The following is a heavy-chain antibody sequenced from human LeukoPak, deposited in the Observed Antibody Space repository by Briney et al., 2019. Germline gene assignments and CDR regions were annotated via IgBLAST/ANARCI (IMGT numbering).Heavy chain of an antibody. D-gene: IGHD1-26*01. CDR2: INGDGGGT. CDR3: VSDSGGRSGGDF. J-gene: IGHJ4*02. V-gene: IGHV3-74*01. CDR1: GFTFTNYW. Sequence: PGGSLRLSCVGSGFTFTNYWIHWIRQVPGKGLVWVSRINGDGGGTSYADSVKGRFTSSRDNAKNTVYLQMNSLRFEDTAVYYCVSDSGGRSGGDFWGQGTPVSVSS.